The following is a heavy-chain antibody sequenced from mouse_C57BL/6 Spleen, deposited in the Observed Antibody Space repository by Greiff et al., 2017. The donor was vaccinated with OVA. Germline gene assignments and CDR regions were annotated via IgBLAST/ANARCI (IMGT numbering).Heavy chain of an antibody. CDR1: GFSLTSYG. Sequence: QVQLQQSGPGLVQPSQSLSITCTVSGFSLTSYGVHWVRQSPGKGLEWLGVIWSGGSTDYNAAFISRLSISKDNSKSQVFFKMNSLQADDTAIYYCARIPIYYGNYVGAMDYWGQGTSVTVSS. D-gene: IGHD2-1*01. CDR2: IWSGGST. J-gene: IGHJ4*01. CDR3: ARIPIYYGNYVGAMDY. V-gene: IGHV2-2*01.